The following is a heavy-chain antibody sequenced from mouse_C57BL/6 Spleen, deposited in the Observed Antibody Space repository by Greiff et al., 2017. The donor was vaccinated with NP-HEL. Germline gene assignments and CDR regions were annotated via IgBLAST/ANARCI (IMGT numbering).Heavy chain of an antibody. V-gene: IGHV1-50*01. CDR2: IDPSDSYT. CDR3: ARGDYGHY. Sequence: QVQLKQPGAELVKPGASVKLSCKASGYTFTSYWMQWVKQRPGQGLEWIGEIDPSDSYTNYNQKFKGKATLTVDTSSSTAYMQLSSLTSEDSAVYYCARGDYGHYWGQGTTLTVSS. CDR1: GYTFTSYW. D-gene: IGHD1-2*01. J-gene: IGHJ2*01.